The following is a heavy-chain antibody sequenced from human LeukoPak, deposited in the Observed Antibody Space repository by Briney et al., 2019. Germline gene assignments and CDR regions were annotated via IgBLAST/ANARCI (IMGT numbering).Heavy chain of an antibody. J-gene: IGHJ4*01. CDR1: GGSISSGGYY. D-gene: IGHD3-10*01. CDR3: AGYNEASTYYYGSGSQQLPTL. CDR2: IYYSGST. V-gene: IGHV4-31*09. Sequence: SGTLSLTCTVSGGSISSGGYYWSWIRQHPGKGLEWIGYIYYSGSTYYNPSLKSRVTISVDKSKNQFSLKLSSVTAADTAVYYCAGYNEASTYYYGSGSQQLPTLWGQGTLVTVSS.